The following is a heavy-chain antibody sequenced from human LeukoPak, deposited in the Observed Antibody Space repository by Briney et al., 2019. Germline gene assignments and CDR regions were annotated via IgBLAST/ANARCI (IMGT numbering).Heavy chain of an antibody. Sequence: PGGSLRLSCAASGFTFSSYGMSWVRQAPGKGLEWVSAISGSGTSRYNADSVKGRFTISRDNAKNSVYLQMNSLRAEDTAVYYCARGRYSSRWFDYWGQGSLVTVSS. D-gene: IGHD6-13*01. CDR1: GFTFSSYG. CDR2: ISGSGTSR. J-gene: IGHJ5*01. CDR3: ARGRYSSRWFDY. V-gene: IGHV3-21*01.